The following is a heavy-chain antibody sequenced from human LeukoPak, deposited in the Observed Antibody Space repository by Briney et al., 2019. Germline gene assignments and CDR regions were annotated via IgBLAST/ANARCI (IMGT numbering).Heavy chain of an antibody. CDR1: GLTFSHAW. Sequence: GGSLRLSCTISGLTFSHAWVNWVRQAPGKGLEWVGRIKSGGTTVYAAAVKGRFTMSRDDSVKRLYLQMKSLKMEDTAVYYCISLSDYYYRMDVWGQGTTVTVSS. CDR3: ISLSDYYYRMDV. D-gene: IGHD3-16*02. CDR2: IKSGGTT. V-gene: IGHV3-15*07. J-gene: IGHJ6*02.